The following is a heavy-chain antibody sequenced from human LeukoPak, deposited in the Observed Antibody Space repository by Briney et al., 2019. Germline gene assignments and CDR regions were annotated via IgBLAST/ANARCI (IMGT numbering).Heavy chain of an antibody. D-gene: IGHD5-18*01. CDR2: ISSGGNTI. J-gene: IGHJ4*02. CDR1: GFTFSRYE. CDR3: AREGTAMVSFGY. V-gene: IGHV3-48*03. Sequence: GGSLRLSCAASGFTFSRYEMKWVRQAPGKGLEWVSYISSGGNTIYCADSVKGRFTISRDNAKNSLYLQMNSLRAEDTAVYYCAREGTAMVSFGYWGQGTLVTVSS.